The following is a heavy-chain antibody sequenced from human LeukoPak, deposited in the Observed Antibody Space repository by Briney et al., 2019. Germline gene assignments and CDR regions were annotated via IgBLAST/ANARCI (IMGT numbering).Heavy chain of an antibody. CDR2: INPNSGGT. Sequence: ASVKVSCKASGYTFTGYYMHWVRQAPGRGLEWMGWINPNSGGTNYAQKFQGRVTMTRDTSIGTAYMELSRLRSDDTAVYYCARERDDFWSGYGWFDPWGQGTLVTVSS. J-gene: IGHJ5*02. V-gene: IGHV1-2*02. CDR3: ARERDDFWSGYGWFDP. CDR1: GYTFTGYY. D-gene: IGHD3-3*01.